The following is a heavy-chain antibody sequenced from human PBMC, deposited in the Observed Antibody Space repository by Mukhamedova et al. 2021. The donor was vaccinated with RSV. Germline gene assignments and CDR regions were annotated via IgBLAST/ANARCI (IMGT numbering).Heavy chain of an antibody. J-gene: IGHJ4*02. Sequence: MSWVRQAPGEGLEWVSLIYSGGSTSYADSVKGRFTISRDTSKNTVYLEMNSLRAEDTAVYYCARRRESAPIGYWGQGTLVTVSS. CDR2: IYSGGST. D-gene: IGHD1-26*01. CDR3: ARRRESAPIGY. V-gene: IGHV3-66*02.